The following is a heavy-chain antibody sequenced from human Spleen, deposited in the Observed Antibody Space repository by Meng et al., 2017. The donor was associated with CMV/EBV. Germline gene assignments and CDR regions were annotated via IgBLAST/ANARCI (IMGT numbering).Heavy chain of an antibody. CDR2: IYHNGST. Sequence: YYWGWIRQPPGKGLEWIGNIYHNGSTYYSPSLKSRVTISVDTSKNHFSLRLSSVTAADTGVYYCARQKYIVVIPSGMGNNWFDPWGQGTLVTVSS. D-gene: IGHD2-2*01. J-gene: IGHJ5*02. CDR1: YY. CDR3: ARQKYIVVIPSGMGNNWFDP. V-gene: IGHV4-39*01.